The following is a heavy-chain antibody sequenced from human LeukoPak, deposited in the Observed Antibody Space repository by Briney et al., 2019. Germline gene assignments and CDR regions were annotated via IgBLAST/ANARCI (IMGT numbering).Heavy chain of an antibody. V-gene: IGHV1-69*13. CDR1: GGTFRSYA. Sequence: SVPVSCKASGGTFRSYAFSWVRQAPAQGLEWVGVIIPIFGTANNAQKLQGRVTITADETTSTAYMELSSLRSEDSAVEYWARSGYSSGWYFGAVDYWGQGTLVTVSS. J-gene: IGHJ4*02. CDR2: IIPIFGTA. D-gene: IGHD6-19*01. CDR3: ARSGYSSGWYFGAVDY.